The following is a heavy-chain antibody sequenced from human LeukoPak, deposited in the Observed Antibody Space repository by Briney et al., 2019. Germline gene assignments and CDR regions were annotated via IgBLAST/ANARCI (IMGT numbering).Heavy chain of an antibody. J-gene: IGHJ4*02. CDR1: GFTFSSYA. CDR2: ISGSGGST. Sequence: GGSLRLSCAASGFTFSSYAMSWVRQAPGKGLEWVSAISGSGGSTYYADSMKGRFTISRDNSKNTLYLQMNSLRAEDTAVYYCAKDAPSIAARHNPPFDYWGQGTLVTVSS. V-gene: IGHV3-23*01. CDR3: AKDAPSIAARHNPPFDY. D-gene: IGHD6-6*01.